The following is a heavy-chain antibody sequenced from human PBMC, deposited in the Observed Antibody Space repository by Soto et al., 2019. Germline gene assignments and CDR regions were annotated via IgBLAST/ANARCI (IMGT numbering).Heavy chain of an antibody. CDR2: IYYSGST. CDR1: GGSISSYY. CDR3: ARVRTTPWFDP. J-gene: IGHJ5*02. D-gene: IGHD1-7*01. V-gene: IGHV4-59*01. Sequence: PSETLSLTCTVPGGSISSYYLIWIRQPPGKGLEWIGYIYYSGSTNYNPSLKSRVTISVDTSKNQFSLKLSSVTAADTAVYYCARVRTTPWFDPWGQGTLVTVSS.